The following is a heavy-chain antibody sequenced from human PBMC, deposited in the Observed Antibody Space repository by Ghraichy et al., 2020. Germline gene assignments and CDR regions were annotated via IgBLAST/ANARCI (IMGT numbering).Heavy chain of an antibody. Sequence: GGSLRLSCAPSGFTFSSYWIHWVRRGPGKGLELVARSSSDGSIISYGSSVKGRFTISRDNTKNTVWLQMNSLTDEDTAVYYCARGLIGLARDAFDMWGQGTVVTVSP. V-gene: IGHV3-74*01. CDR2: SSSDGSII. CDR1: GFTFSSYW. CDR3: ARGLIGLARDAFDM. J-gene: IGHJ3*02. D-gene: IGHD3-16*02.